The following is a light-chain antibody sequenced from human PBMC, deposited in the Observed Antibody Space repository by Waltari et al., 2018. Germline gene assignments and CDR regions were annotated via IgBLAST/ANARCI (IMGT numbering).Light chain of an antibody. J-gene: IGLJ3*02. CDR1: SSYVGGYNY. CDR3: SSYTSSSTWV. CDR2: DVS. V-gene: IGLV2-14*01. Sequence: QSALTQPASVSGSPGESITISCTGTSSYVGGYNYVPWYQQHPGKAPKLNIYDVSNLPSGVSNRFSGSTSGNTASLTISGLQAEDEADYYCSSYTSSSTWVFGGGTKLTVL.